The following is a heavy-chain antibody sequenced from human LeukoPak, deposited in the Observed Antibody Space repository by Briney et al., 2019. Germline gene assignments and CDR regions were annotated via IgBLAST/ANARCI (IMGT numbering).Heavy chain of an antibody. J-gene: IGHJ4*02. Sequence: GRSLRLSCAASGFTFSSYGMHWVRQAPGKGLEWVAFIRYDGSNKYYADSVKGRFTISRDISKNTLYLQMNSLRAEDTAVYYCASGYSSAWCFDFWGQGTLVTVSS. CDR1: GFTFSSYG. D-gene: IGHD6-19*01. CDR3: ASGYSSAWCFDF. CDR2: IRYDGSNK. V-gene: IGHV3-30*02.